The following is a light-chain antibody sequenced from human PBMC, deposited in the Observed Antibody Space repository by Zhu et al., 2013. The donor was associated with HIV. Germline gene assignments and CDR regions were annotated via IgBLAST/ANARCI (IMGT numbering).Light chain of an antibody. CDR2: GVS. J-gene: IGLJ3*02. V-gene: IGLV2-14*01. CDR1: SSDVGGHNF. CDR3: SSYIRRNNWV. Sequence: QYALTQPASVSGSPGQSITISCTGTSSDVGGHNFVSWYQHHPGKAPKVMIYGVSSRPSGVSNRFTGSKSGNTASLTISGLQAEDEADYYCSSYIRRNNWVFGGGTKLTVL.